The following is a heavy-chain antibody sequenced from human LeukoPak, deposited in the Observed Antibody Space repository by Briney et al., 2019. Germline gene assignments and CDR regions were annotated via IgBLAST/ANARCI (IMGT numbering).Heavy chain of an antibody. V-gene: IGHV3-21*01. CDR2: ISSSSSYI. CDR3: ARDPEGGYAYFGY. J-gene: IGHJ4*02. Sequence: SGGSLRLSCAASGFTFSSYSMNWARQAPGKGLEWVSSISSSSSYIYYADSVKGRFTISRDNAKNSLYLQMNSLRAEDTAVYYCARDPEGGYAYFGYWGQGTLVTVSS. D-gene: IGHD5-12*01. CDR1: GFTFSSYS.